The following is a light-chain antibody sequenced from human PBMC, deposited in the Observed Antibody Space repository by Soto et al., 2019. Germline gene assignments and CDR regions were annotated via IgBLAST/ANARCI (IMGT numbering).Light chain of an antibody. V-gene: IGLV2-23*01. Sequence: QSALAQPASVSGSPGQSITISCSGTTSDVGGYNLVSWYQQHTAKAPKLLIYESTQRPSGVSSRFSGSKSGNTASLTISGLQAEDEADYYCCSYVSSSSYVFGTGTKVTVL. CDR3: CSYVSSSSYV. CDR2: EST. J-gene: IGLJ1*01. CDR1: TSDVGGYNL.